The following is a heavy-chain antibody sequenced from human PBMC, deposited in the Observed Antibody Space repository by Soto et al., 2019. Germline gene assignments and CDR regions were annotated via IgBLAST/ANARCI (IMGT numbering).Heavy chain of an antibody. CDR2: IYHSGST. V-gene: IGHV4-4*02. Sequence: XETLSRPCSVSGCSISSSHWWSWVRQPPGKGLEWIGEIYHSGSTNYNPSLKSRVTISVDKSKNQFSLKLSSVTAADTAVYYCARAYGDYSYFDSWGQGSMATVSS. CDR3: ARAYGDYSYFDS. J-gene: IGHJ4*02. D-gene: IGHD4-17*01. CDR1: GCSISSSHW.